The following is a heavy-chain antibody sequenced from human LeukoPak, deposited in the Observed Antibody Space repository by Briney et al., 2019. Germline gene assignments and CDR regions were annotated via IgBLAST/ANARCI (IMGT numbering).Heavy chain of an antibody. D-gene: IGHD5-24*01. CDR1: GGTFSSYA. CDR3: ATRDGYNYWYFDY. J-gene: IGHJ4*02. Sequence: SVKVSCKASGGTFSSYAISWVRQAPGQGLEWIGGIIPIFGTANYAQKFQGRVTITADESTSTAYMELSSLRSEDTAVYYCATRDGYNYWYFDYWGQGTLVTVSS. CDR2: IIPIFGTA. V-gene: IGHV1-69*13.